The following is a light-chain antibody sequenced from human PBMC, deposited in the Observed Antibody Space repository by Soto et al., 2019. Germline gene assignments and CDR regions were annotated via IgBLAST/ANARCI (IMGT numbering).Light chain of an antibody. CDR3: CSYAGSSDVV. J-gene: IGLJ2*01. CDR2: EVS. Sequence: QSVLTQPASVSGSPGQSITISCTGTSSDVGSYNLVSWYQQHPGKAPKLMIYEVSKRPSGVSNRFSGSKSGNTASLTISGLQAEDEADYYCCSYAGSSDVVFGGGTKLT. V-gene: IGLV2-23*02. CDR1: SSDVGSYNL.